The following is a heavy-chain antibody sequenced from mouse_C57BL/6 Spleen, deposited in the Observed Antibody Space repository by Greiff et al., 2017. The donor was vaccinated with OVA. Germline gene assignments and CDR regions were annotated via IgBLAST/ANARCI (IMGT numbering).Heavy chain of an antibody. CDR2: IHPNSGST. D-gene: IGHD2-2*01. CDR1: GYTFTSYW. Sequence: QVQLQQPGAELVKPGASVKLSCKASGYTFTSYWMHWVKQRPGQGLEWIGMIHPNSGSTNYNEKFKSKATLTVDKSSSTAYMQLSSLTSEDSAVYYCARGASTMVTTRAYWYFDVWGTGTTVTVSS. V-gene: IGHV1-64*01. CDR3: ARGASTMVTTRAYWYFDV. J-gene: IGHJ1*03.